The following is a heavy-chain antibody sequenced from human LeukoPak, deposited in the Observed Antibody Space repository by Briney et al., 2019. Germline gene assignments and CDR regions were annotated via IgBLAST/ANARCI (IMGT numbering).Heavy chain of an antibody. V-gene: IGHV3-23*01. CDR3: AKDQKITMVRGVYYFDY. CDR2: LTGSGSST. CDR1: GFTFSSYA. J-gene: IGHJ4*02. Sequence: GGSLRLSCAASGFTFSSYAMSWVRQAPGKGLEWVSALTGSGSSTYYADSVKGRFTISRDNSKNTLYLQMNSLRAEDTAVYYCAKDQKITMVRGVYYFDYWGQGTLVTVSS. D-gene: IGHD3-10*01.